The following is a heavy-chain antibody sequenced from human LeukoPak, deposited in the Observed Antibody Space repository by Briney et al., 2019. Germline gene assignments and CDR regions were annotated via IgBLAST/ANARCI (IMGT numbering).Heavy chain of an antibody. J-gene: IGHJ4*02. Sequence: PGGSLRLSCATSGFSFGTYNMNWVRQAPGKGLEWVSSISSSSSYIYYADSVKGRFTISRDNAKKSLYLQMNSLRAEDTAVYYCYGLTGTNPDYWGQGTLVTVSS. V-gene: IGHV3-21*01. CDR3: YGLTGTNPDY. D-gene: IGHD7-27*01. CDR2: ISSSSSYI. CDR1: GFSFGTYN.